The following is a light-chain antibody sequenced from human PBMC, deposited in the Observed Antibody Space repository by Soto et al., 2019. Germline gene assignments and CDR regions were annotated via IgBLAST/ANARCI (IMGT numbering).Light chain of an antibody. CDR3: LSKTSTISYV. CDR2: EVS. Sequence: QPVLTQPASVSGSPGQSIATSCTGTTSDVGGYNYVSWYQQHPGKVPKLLIHEVSNRPSGVSNRFSGSKSGNTASLTISGLQAEDEADYYCLSKTSTISYVFGTGTKVTVL. J-gene: IGLJ1*01. CDR1: TSDVGGYNY. V-gene: IGLV2-14*01.